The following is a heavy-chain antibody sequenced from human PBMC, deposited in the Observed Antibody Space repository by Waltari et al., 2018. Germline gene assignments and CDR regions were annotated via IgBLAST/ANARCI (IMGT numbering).Heavy chain of an antibody. CDR3: ARRTS. V-gene: IGHV3-23*01. J-gene: IGHJ4*02. CDR2: ISATGSST. Sequence: DVQMLESGGGLVQPGGSLRLSCEASGFAFSNYAMFWVRQTPGKGREWVSGISATGSSTYNADSVRGRFTISRDNSKSTLFLQINGLRTDDTAVYYCARRTSWGRGTLVTVSS. CDR1: GFAFSNYA.